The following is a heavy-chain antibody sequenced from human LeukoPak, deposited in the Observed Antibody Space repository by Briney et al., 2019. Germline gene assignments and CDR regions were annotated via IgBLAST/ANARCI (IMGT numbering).Heavy chain of an antibody. CDR1: GYTFTGYH. Sequence: ASVKVSCKASGYTFTGYHMHWVRQAPGQGLEWMGRINPNTGGTDYAQKFQGKVTMTRDTSISTAYMDLSRLRSDDTAVYYCARDYCSSTSCLFDFWGQGNLVNGSS. J-gene: IGHJ4*02. D-gene: IGHD2-2*01. CDR3: ARDYCSSTSCLFDF. CDR2: INPNTGGT. V-gene: IGHV1-2*06.